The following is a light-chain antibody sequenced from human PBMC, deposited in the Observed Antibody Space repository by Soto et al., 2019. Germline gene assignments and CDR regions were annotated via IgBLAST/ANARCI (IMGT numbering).Light chain of an antibody. V-gene: IGLV2-14*01. CDR2: EVS. CDR1: SSDVGVYNY. CDR3: NSYTSISTQV. J-gene: IGLJ1*01. Sequence: QSALTQPASVSGSPGQSITISCTGTSSDVGVYNYVSWYQHHPGKAPKLMIYEVSNRPSGVSNRFSGSKSGNTASLPISGRQAEDEADYYCNSYTSISTQVFGTVTKLTVL.